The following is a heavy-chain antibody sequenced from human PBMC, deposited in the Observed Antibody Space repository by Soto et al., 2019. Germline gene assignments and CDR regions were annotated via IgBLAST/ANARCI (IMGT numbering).Heavy chain of an antibody. CDR3: ARVFAYSGYDGGYYYMDV. CDR1: GYTFTSYY. D-gene: IGHD5-12*01. Sequence: VKVSCKASGYTFTSYYMHWVRQAPGQGLEWMGIINPSGGSTSYAQKFQGRVTMTRDTSTSTVYMELSSLRSEDTAVYYCARVFAYSGYDGGYYYMDVWGKGTTVTVSS. V-gene: IGHV1-46*03. CDR2: INPSGGST. J-gene: IGHJ6*03.